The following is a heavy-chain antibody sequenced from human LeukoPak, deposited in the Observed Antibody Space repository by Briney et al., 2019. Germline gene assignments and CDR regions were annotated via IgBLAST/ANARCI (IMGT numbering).Heavy chain of an antibody. V-gene: IGHV4-34*01. D-gene: IGHD2-2*01. Sequence: PSETLSLTCAVYGGSFSGYYWSWIRQPPGEGLEWIGEINHSGSTNYNPSLKSRVTISVDTSKNQFSLKLSSVTAADTAVYYCARGRSCSSTSCYSYYYYMDVWGKGTTVTVSS. CDR1: GGSFSGYY. CDR3: ARGRSCSSTSCYSYYYYMDV. J-gene: IGHJ6*03. CDR2: INHSGST.